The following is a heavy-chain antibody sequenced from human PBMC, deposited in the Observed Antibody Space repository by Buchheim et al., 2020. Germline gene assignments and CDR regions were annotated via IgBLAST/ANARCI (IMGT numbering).Heavy chain of an antibody. J-gene: IGHJ1*01. V-gene: IGHV3-7*01. CDR3: ARRGWEANFQH. CDR1: GFTLSSYN. CDR2: IKQDGSEK. Sequence: EVQLVESGGGLVKPGGSLRLSCAASGFTLSSYNMNWVRQAPGKGLEWVANIKQDGSEKYYVDSVKGRFTISRDNAKNSLYLQMNSLRAEDTAVYYCARRGWEANFQHWGQGTL. D-gene: IGHD1-26*01.